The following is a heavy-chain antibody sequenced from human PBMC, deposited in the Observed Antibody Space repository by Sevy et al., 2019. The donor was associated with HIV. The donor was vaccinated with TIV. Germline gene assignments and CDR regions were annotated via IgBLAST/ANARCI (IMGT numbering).Heavy chain of an antibody. CDR2: ISSSSKYI. D-gene: IGHD6-13*01. CDR1: GFTFSRSS. CDR3: ARDPAIAAAVTFDN. V-gene: IGHV3-21*01. J-gene: IGHJ4*02. Sequence: GGSLRLSCAGSGFTFSRSSMNWVRQAPGKGLEWVSSISSSSKYIYYADSVKGRFTISRDNAKNSLYLQMNSLRAEDTAVYYCARDPAIAAAVTFDNWGQGTLVTVSS.